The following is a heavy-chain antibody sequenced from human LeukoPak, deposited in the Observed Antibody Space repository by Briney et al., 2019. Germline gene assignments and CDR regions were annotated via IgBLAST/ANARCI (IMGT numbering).Heavy chain of an antibody. CDR2: INSDGSST. J-gene: IGHJ4*02. D-gene: IGHD6-13*01. Sequence: GGSLRLSCAASGFTFSSYWMHWVRQAPGKGLVWVSRINSDGSSTSYADSVKGRFTISRDNSKNTLYLQMNSLRAEDTAVYYCAKDYSSWYFSRFDYWGQGTLVTVSS. CDR3: AKDYSSWYFSRFDY. CDR1: GFTFSSYW. V-gene: IGHV3-74*01.